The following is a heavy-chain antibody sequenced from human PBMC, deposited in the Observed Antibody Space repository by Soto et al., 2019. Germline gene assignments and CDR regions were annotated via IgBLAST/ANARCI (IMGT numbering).Heavy chain of an antibody. V-gene: IGHV4-59*08. CDR2: IYYSGST. Sequence: QVQLQASGPGLVKPSETLFLTCTVSCGSISRYYWSWIRQPPGKGLEWIGHIYYSGSTNYNPSLKSRVTISVDTSKNQFALKLSSVTAADTAVYYCARHAGEYRGYDYWSGWFDPWGQGTLVTVCS. J-gene: IGHJ5*02. CDR3: ARHAGEYRGYDYWSGWFDP. CDR1: CGSISRYY. D-gene: IGHD5-12*01.